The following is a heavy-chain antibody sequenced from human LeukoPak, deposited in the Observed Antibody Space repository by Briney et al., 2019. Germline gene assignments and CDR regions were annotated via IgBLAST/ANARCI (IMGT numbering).Heavy chain of an antibody. CDR1: GGTLSSYA. D-gene: IGHD3-9*01. CDR3: AKAPREKDDILTGYSYYYYYMDV. V-gene: IGHV1-69*04. Sequence: ASVKVSCKASGGTLSSYAISWVRQAPGQGLEWMGRIIPILGIANYAQKFQGRVTITADKSTSTAYMELSSLRSEDTAVYYCAKAPREKDDILTGYSYYYYYMDVWGKGTTVTVSS. J-gene: IGHJ6*03. CDR2: IIPILGIA.